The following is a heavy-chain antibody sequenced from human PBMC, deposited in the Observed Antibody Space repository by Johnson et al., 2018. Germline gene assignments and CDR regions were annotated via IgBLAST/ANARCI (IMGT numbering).Heavy chain of an antibody. CDR2: ISYDGSNK. V-gene: IGHV3-30*18. CDR3: GKGDYGGKKQDAFDI. J-gene: IGHJ3*02. D-gene: IGHD4-23*01. Sequence: QVQLVESGGGVVQXGRSLGLSCAASGFTFSSYGMHWVRQAPGKGLEWVAVISYDGSNKYYADCVKGRFTIARDNSKNTLYLQINSLRAEEKAVYYCGKGDYGGKKQDAFDIWGQGTMVTVSS. CDR1: GFTFSSYG.